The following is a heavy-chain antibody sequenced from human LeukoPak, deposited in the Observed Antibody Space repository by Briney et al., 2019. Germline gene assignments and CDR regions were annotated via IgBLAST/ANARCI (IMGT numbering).Heavy chain of an antibody. CDR2: ISGSGEST. D-gene: IGHD3-3*01. CDR3: AKGWEFRVVIPAAVS. V-gene: IGHV3-23*01. J-gene: IGHJ5*02. CDR1: GFTFSSYA. Sequence: GGSLRLSCAASGFTFSSYAMSWVRQAPGKGLQWVSSISGSGESTYYADSMKGRFTISRDNSKNTLSLQMNSLRAEDTAVYFCAKGWEFRVVIPAAVSWGQGTLVTVSS.